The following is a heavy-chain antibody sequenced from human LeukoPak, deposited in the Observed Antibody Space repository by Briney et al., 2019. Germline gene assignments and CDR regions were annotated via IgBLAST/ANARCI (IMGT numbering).Heavy chain of an antibody. CDR1: GYTFTSYY. CDR3: VLSYYYYYMDV. Sequence: ASVKVSCKASGYTFTSYYMHWVRQAPGQGLEWMGIINPSGGSTSYAQKFQGRVTMTREMSTSTVYMELSSLRSEDTAVYYCVLSYYYYYMDVWGKGTTVTVSS. J-gene: IGHJ6*03. CDR2: INPSGGST. V-gene: IGHV1-46*01.